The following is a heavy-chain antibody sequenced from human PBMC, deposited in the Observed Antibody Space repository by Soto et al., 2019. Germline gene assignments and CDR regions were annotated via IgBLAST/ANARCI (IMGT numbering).Heavy chain of an antibody. V-gene: IGHV4-4*02. CDR3: ARQPTVVAAGYE. J-gene: IGHJ4*02. D-gene: IGHD6-13*01. CDR2: IYHSGST. Sequence: SETLSLTCAVSGGSISRSDWWSWVRQPPGKGLEWIGEIYHSGSTNYNPSLKSRVTISVDKSKNQFSLKLSSVTAADTAVYYCARQPTVVAAGYEWGQGTLVTVSS. CDR1: GGSISRSDW.